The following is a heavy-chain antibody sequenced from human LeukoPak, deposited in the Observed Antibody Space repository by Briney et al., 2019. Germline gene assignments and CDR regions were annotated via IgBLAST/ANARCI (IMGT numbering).Heavy chain of an antibody. V-gene: IGHV3-33*01. Sequence: PGRSLRLSCAASGFNFSSYGMHWVRQAPGKGLEWVTSIWFDGSNIHYADSVKGRFTLSRDNSKNTLYLQMNSLRAEDTAVYYCARATYYYDSSGYRDFYFDDWGQGTLVTVSS. CDR2: IWFDGSNI. J-gene: IGHJ4*02. D-gene: IGHD3-22*01. CDR1: GFNFSSYG. CDR3: ARATYYYDSSGYRDFYFDD.